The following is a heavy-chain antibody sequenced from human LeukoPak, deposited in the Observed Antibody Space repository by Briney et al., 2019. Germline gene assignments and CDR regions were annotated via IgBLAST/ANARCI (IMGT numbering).Heavy chain of an antibody. Sequence: ASVKVSCKASGYTFTSYYMHWVRQAPGQGLEWMGIINPSGGSTSYAQKFQGRVTMTRDTSTSTVYMELSSLRSEDTAVYYCARGRGAYCGGDCYSDGGYWGQGTLVTVSS. D-gene: IGHD2-21*02. V-gene: IGHV1-46*01. CDR1: GYTFTSYY. CDR3: ARGRGAYCGGDCYSDGGY. J-gene: IGHJ4*02. CDR2: INPSGGST.